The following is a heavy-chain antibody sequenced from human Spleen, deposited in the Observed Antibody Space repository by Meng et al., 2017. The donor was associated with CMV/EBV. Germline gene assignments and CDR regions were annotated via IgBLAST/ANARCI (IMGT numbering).Heavy chain of an antibody. D-gene: IGHD5-12*01. CDR2: ISAYNGNT. CDR3: ARSGYSGYDSLDY. CDR1: GYTFTSYG. V-gene: IGHV1-18*01. J-gene: IGHJ4*02. Sequence: ASVKVSCKASGYTFTSYGISWVRQAPGQGLEWMGWISAYNGNTNYAQKFQGRVTITADKSTSTAYMELSSLRSEDTAVYYCARSGYSGYDSLDYWGQGTLVTVSS.